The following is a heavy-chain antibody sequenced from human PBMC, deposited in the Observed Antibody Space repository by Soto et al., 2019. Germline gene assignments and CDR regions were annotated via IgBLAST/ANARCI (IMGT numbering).Heavy chain of an antibody. D-gene: IGHD1-26*01. CDR2: IIPIFGTA. CDR3: ARAKVGATPFDY. CDR1: GGTFSSYA. J-gene: IGHJ4*02. V-gene: IGHV1-69*06. Sequence: QVQLVQSGAEGKKPGSSVKVSCKASGGTFSSYAISWVRQAPGQGLEWMGGIIPIFGTANYAQKFQGRVTITAAKSTSTAYMEMSSLRSADTAVYYCARAKVGATPFDYWGQGTMVTVSS.